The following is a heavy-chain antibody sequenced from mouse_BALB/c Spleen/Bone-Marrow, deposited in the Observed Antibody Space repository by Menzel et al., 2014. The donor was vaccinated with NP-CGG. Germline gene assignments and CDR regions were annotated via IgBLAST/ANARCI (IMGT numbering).Heavy chain of an antibody. D-gene: IGHD3-1*01. V-gene: IGHV1-77*01. Sequence: QVQLQQPGPELVKPGASVKMSCKASGYTFTDYVISWVKQRTGQGLEWIGEIYPGSGSTYYNETFKGKATLTADKSSNTAYMQLSSLPSEDSAVYFCARGLGLPFYAMDYWGQGTSVTVSS. CDR3: ARGLGLPFYAMDY. CDR1: GYTFTDYV. CDR2: IYPGSGST. J-gene: IGHJ4*01.